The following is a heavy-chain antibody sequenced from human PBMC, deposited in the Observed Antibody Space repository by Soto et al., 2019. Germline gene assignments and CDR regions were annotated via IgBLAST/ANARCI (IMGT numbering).Heavy chain of an antibody. V-gene: IGHV1-69*13. CDR2: IIPIFGTA. CDR3: ARRGRGDYNWNYYYYYYGMDV. D-gene: IGHD1-7*01. J-gene: IGHJ6*02. Sequence: GASVKVSCKASGGTFSSYAISWVRQAPGQGLEWMGGIIPIFGTANYAQKFQGRVTITADESTSTAYMELSSLRSEDTAVYYCARRGRGDYNWNYYYYYYGMDVWGQGTTVTVSS. CDR1: GGTFSSYA.